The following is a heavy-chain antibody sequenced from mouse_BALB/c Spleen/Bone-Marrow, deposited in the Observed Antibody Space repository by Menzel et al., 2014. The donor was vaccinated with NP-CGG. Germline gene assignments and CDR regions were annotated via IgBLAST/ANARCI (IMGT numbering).Heavy chain of an antibody. V-gene: IGHV14-3*02. Sequence: VQLKHSGAELVKPGASVKLSCTASGFNIXDTYMHWVKQRPEQGLEWIGRIDPANGNTKYDPKFQGKATITADTSSNTAYLRLSSLTSEDTAAYYCAVYDYEGFAYWGQGTLVTVSA. CDR1: GFNIXDTY. J-gene: IGHJ3*01. CDR3: AVYDYEGFAY. D-gene: IGHD2-4*01. CDR2: IDPANGNT.